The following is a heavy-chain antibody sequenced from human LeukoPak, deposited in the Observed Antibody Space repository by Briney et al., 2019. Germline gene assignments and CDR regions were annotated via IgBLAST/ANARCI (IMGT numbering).Heavy chain of an antibody. CDR1: GYTFTSYG. CDR2: ISAYSGNT. D-gene: IGHD3-9*01. CDR3: ARWEVPYYDILTGYGAWDY. Sequence: ASVKVSCKASGYTFTSYGISWVRQAPGQGLEWMGWISAYSGNTNYAQELQGRVTMTTDTSTSTAYMELRSLRSDDTAVYYCARWEVPYYDILTGYGAWDYWGQGTLVTVSS. V-gene: IGHV1-18*01. J-gene: IGHJ4*02.